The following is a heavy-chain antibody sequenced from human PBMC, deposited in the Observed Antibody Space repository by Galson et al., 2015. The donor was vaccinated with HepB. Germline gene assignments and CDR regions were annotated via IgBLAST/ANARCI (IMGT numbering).Heavy chain of an antibody. J-gene: IGHJ6*02. CDR3: AKGTYGGSYYGMDV. CDR2: NPYAHSNK. V-gene: IGHV3-30*18. CDR1: GVAFGKSG. Sequence: SLRLRCRVAGVAFGKSGLRCCPLAPGQGAGCEGDNPYAHSNKYYADSVKGRFTISRDNSKNTLYLQVNSLRAEDTAVYYCAKGTYGGSYYGMDVWGQGTTVTVSS. D-gene: IGHD1-26*01.